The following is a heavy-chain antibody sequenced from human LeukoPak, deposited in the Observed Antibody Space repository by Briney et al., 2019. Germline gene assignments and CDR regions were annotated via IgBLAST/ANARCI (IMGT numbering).Heavy chain of an antibody. CDR1: GFTFSSSW. CDR3: ARDRARTISSGGNLDY. V-gene: IGHV3-7*01. D-gene: IGHD3-16*01. J-gene: IGHJ4*02. Sequence: GGSLRLSCAASGFTFSSSWMSWVRQAPGKGLEWVANIKQDGSDKYYLDSVKGRFTISRDNAKNSLYLQMNSLRAEDTAVYYCARDRARTISSGGNLDYWGQGTLVTVSS. CDR2: IKQDGSDK.